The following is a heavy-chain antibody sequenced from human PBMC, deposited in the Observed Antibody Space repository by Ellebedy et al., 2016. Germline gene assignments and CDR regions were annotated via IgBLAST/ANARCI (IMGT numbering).Heavy chain of an antibody. J-gene: IGHJ4*02. D-gene: IGHD6-13*01. CDR3: AKEPGYSSSWYDY. V-gene: IGHV3-23*01. CDR1: GFTFSSYA. Sequence: GESLKISXPASGFTFSSYAMSWVRQAPGKGLEWVSSISGGGGSTYYADSMRGRFTISRDNSKNTLYLQMNSLRDEDTAVYFCAKEPGYSSSWYDYWGQGTLVTVSS. CDR2: ISGGGGST.